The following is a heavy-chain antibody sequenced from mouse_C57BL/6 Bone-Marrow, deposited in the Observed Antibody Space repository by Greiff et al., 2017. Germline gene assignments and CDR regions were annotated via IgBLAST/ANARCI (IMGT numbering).Heavy chain of an antibody. CDR1: GFTFSSYA. J-gene: IGHJ3*01. Sequence: DVMLVESGGGLVKPGGSLKLSCAASGFTFSSYAMSWVRQTPEKRLEWVATISDGGSYTYYPDNVKGRFTISRDNAKNNLYLQMSNLKSEDTAMYYCARGWLRRVFAYWGQGTLVTFSA. CDR3: ARGWLRRVFAY. CDR2: ISDGGSYT. D-gene: IGHD2-2*01. V-gene: IGHV5-4*03.